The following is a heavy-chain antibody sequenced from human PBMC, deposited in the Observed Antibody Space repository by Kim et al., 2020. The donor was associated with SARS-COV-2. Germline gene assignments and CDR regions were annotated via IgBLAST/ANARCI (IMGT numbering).Heavy chain of an antibody. CDR2: IYYSGIT. V-gene: IGHV4-39*01. CDR3: ARHARQIAVAGYYFDY. CDR1: GVSISSSSYY. J-gene: IGHJ4*02. Sequence: SENLSLTCTVSGVSISSSSYYWGWIRQPPGKGLEWIVSIYYSGITYYNPSLKSRVTISVDTSKNQFSLKLSSVTAADTAVYYCARHARQIAVAGYYFDYWGQGTLVTVSS. D-gene: IGHD6-19*01.